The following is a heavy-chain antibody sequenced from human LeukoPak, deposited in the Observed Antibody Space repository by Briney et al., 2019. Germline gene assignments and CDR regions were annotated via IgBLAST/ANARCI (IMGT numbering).Heavy chain of an antibody. Sequence: ASVKVSCKVSGYTLTELSVHWVRQAPGKGLEWMGGFDPEDGETIYAQKFQGRVTMTEDTSTDTAYMELSSLRSEDTAVYYCATGVRGVIILGAFDIWGQGTMVTVSS. D-gene: IGHD3-10*01. V-gene: IGHV1-24*01. CDR1: GYTLTELS. CDR3: ATGVRGVIILGAFDI. J-gene: IGHJ3*02. CDR2: FDPEDGET.